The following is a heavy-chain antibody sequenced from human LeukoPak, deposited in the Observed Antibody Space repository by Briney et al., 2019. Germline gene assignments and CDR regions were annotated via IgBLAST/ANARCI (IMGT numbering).Heavy chain of an antibody. CDR3: ASYSSGWEYFDY. V-gene: IGHV1-18*01. CDR1: GYTFTSYG. CDR2: ISAYNGNT. Sequence: GASVKVSCKASGYTFTSYGIIWVRQAPGQGLEWMGWISAYNGNTNYAQKLQGRVTMTTDTSTSTAYMELRSLRSDDTAVYYCASYSSGWEYFDYWGPGNLVTVSS. J-gene: IGHJ4*02. D-gene: IGHD6-19*01.